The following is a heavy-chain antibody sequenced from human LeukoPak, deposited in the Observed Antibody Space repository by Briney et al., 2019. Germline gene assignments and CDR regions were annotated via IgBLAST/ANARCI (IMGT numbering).Heavy chain of an antibody. CDR1: GYTFTSYG. Sequence: ASVKVSCKASGYTFTSYGISWVRQAPGQGLEWMGWISAYNGNTNYAQKLQGRVTMTTDTSTSTAYMELRSLRSDDTAVYYCARDSIAAAGIFYYGMDVRGQGTTVTVSS. D-gene: IGHD6-13*01. CDR2: ISAYNGNT. CDR3: ARDSIAAAGIFYYGMDV. J-gene: IGHJ6*02. V-gene: IGHV1-18*01.